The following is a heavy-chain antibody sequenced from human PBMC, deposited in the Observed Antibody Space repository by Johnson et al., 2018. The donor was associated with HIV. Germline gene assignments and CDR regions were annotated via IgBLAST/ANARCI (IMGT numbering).Heavy chain of an antibody. J-gene: IGHJ3*02. D-gene: IGHD3-10*01. V-gene: IGHV3-30*14. CDR1: GFTFSSYA. Sequence: QVQLVESGGGVVQPGRSLRLSCAASGFTFSSYAMHWVRQAPGKGLEWVAVIPYDGYNKYYAASVRGRFTISRDTSKNTLYLQMNTLRAEDTAVYYCARVGYGVLLWFGVDDAFDIWGQGTMVTVSS. CDR2: IPYDGYNK. CDR3: ARVGYGVLLWFGVDDAFDI.